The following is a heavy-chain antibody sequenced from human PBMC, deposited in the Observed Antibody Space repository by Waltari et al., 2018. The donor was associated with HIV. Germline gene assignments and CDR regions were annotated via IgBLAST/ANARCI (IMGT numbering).Heavy chain of an antibody. J-gene: IGHJ4*02. V-gene: IGHV3-30*01. Sequence: QVQLVESGGGLVQPGGHLRLSCAASGSIFRDFAIHWVRQAPGKGLEWVAVISRDGSSKYYADSVQGRFTISRDNSKNSLHLHMNSLRPKDTAVYYCAREGIVAAPFDFWGLGTLVTVSS. CDR1: GSIFRDFA. D-gene: IGHD2-15*01. CDR3: AREGIVAAPFDF. CDR2: ISRDGSSK.